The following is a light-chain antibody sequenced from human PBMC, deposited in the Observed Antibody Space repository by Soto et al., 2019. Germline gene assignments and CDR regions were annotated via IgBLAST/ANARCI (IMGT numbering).Light chain of an antibody. CDR2: GTS. CDR1: QSVSTSY. V-gene: IGKV3-20*01. J-gene: IGKJ1*01. CDR3: QQYTTSSWT. Sequence: EIVLTQSPGTLSLSPGEGATLSCRASQSVSTSYLAWYQQKPGQAPRVLIYGTSSRATGIPDRFSGSGSGTDFTLTISRLEPEDFAVYYCQQYTTSSWTFGQGTKVDIK.